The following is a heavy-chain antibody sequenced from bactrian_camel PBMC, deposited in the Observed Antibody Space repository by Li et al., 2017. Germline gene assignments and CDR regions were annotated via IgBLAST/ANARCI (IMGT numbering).Heavy chain of an antibody. D-gene: IGHD2*01. CDR3: AAMSQVYCGACRPSSTGFDA. CDR1: GYTYS. CDR2: IERTITT. J-gene: IGHJ6*01. V-gene: IGHV3S59*01. Sequence: VESGGGSVQAGGSLRLSCAASGYTYSMAWFRQAPGSGREGVATIERTITTSYADSVQGRFTISKDTANNVLYLRMNNLKPEDTGMYYCAAMSQVYCGACRPSSTGFDAWGQGTQVTVS.